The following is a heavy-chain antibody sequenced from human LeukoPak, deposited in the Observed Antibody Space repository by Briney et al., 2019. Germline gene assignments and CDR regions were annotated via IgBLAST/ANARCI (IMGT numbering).Heavy chain of an antibody. V-gene: IGHV3-64D*09. Sequence: GGSLRLSCSASGFTFSRYAMHWVRQAPGKGLEYVSGINDNGGRTHYGDSVKGRFSISRDNSKNSLHLQMSTLRAEDTALYYCVKDVAGSYAFDYWGQGILVTVAS. D-gene: IGHD1-26*01. CDR2: INDNGGRT. CDR1: GFTFSRYA. J-gene: IGHJ4*02. CDR3: VKDVAGSYAFDY.